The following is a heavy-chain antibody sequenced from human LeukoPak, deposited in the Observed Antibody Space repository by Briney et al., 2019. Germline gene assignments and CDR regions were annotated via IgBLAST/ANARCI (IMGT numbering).Heavy chain of an antibody. CDR2: ISGSGGST. CDR1: GFTFSSYA. J-gene: IGHJ4*02. V-gene: IGHV3-23*01. CDR3: ARCPYSFGFAPPDY. Sequence: GGSLRLSCAASGFTFSSYAMSWVRQAPGKGLEWVSAISGSGGSTYYADSVKGRFTISRDNAKNSLYLQMNSLRAEDTAVYYCARCPYSFGFAPPDYWGQGTLVTVSS. D-gene: IGHD5-18*01.